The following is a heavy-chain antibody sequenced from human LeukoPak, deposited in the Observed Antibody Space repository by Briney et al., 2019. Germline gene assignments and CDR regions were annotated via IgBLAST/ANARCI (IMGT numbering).Heavy chain of an antibody. V-gene: IGHV3-74*01. CDR3: ARGSSSWYGYLDY. J-gene: IGHJ4*02. D-gene: IGHD6-13*01. CDR1: GFTFSNYW. Sequence: GGSLRLSCVASGFTFSNYWMHWVRQAPGKGLEWVSRINTDGSPRNYADSVKGRFTISRDNAKNSLYLQMNSLRAEDTAVYYCARGSSSWYGYLDYWGQGTLVTVSS. CDR2: INTDGSPR.